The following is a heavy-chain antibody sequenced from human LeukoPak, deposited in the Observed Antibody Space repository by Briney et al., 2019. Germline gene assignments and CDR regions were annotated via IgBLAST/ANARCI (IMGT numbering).Heavy chain of an antibody. J-gene: IGHJ6*03. CDR2: IHYSGSS. D-gene: IGHD2-21*01. CDR1: DGSISSYY. V-gene: IGHV4-59*08. Sequence: SETLSLTCTVSDGSISSYYWSWIRQPPGKGLEWIGYIHYSGSSAYIPSLKSRLTMSVDTSKNQFSLRLTSVTAADTALYYCARWYCGGNTCLHMDVWSKGTSVTVSS. CDR3: ARWYCGGNTCLHMDV.